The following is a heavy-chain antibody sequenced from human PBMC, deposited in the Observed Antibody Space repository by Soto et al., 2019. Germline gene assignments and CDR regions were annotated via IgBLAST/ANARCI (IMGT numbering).Heavy chain of an antibody. CDR1: GCSLSSYY. CDR3: AAYSSSLGTFDI. D-gene: IGHD6-13*01. J-gene: IGHJ3*02. V-gene: IGHV4-4*07. Sequence: XETLSLTCIVSGCSLSSYYWTWIRQPAGKGLEWIGRIYTTGTNYNPSLKSRVTMSVDTSKNQFSLKLSSVTAADTAMYYCAAYSSSLGTFDIWGQGTKVTVSS. CDR2: IYTTGT.